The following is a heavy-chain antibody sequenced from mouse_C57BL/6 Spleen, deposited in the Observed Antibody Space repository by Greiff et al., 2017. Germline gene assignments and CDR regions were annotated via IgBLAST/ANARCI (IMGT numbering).Heavy chain of an antibody. CDR3: ARIYYSNFYWYFDV. CDR2: INPNNGGT. D-gene: IGHD2-5*01. Sequence: VQLQQSGPELVKPGASVKISCKASGYTFTDYYMNWVKQSHGKSLEWIGDINPNNGGTSYNQKFKGKATLTVDKSSSTAYMELRSLTSEDSAVYYCARIYYSNFYWYFDVWGTGTTVTVSS. J-gene: IGHJ1*03. CDR1: GYTFTDYY. V-gene: IGHV1-26*01.